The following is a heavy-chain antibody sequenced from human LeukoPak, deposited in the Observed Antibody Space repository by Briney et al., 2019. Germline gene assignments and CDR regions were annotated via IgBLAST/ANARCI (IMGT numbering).Heavy chain of an antibody. CDR1: GGSFSGYY. CDR3: ARHNAYGDHGP. Sequence: PSETLSLTCAVYGGSFSGYYWSWIRQPPGKGLEWIGEINHSGGTNYNPSLKSRVTISVDTSKNQFSLKLTSVTAADAAVYFCARHNAYGDHGPWGQGTLVTVSS. CDR2: INHSGGT. D-gene: IGHD4-17*01. J-gene: IGHJ5*02. V-gene: IGHV4-34*01.